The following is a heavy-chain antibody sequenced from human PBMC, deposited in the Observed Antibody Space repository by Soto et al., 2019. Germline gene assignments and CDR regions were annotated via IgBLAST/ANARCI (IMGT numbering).Heavy chain of an antibody. D-gene: IGHD1-1*01. Sequence: SETLSLTCTVSGGSISSYYWSWIRQPPGKGLEWIGYIYYSGSTNYNPSLKSRVTISVDTSKNQFSLKLSSVTAADTAVYYCARMPTTGPKYYYYYMDVWGKGTTVTVSS. CDR1: GGSISSYY. CDR2: IYYSGST. V-gene: IGHV4-59*08. J-gene: IGHJ6*03. CDR3: ARMPTTGPKYYYYYMDV.